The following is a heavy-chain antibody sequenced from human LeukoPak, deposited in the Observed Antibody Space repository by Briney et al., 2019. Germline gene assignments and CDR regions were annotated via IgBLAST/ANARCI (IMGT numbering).Heavy chain of an antibody. CDR1: GGSISSSNHY. Sequence: SETLSLTCTVSGGSISSSNHYWGCIRQPPGRGLEWIGSIYYAGDTYYNPSLKGRVTISVDTSKNQFSLKLNSLTAADTAVYYCARIPKSNGWNIDYWGQGTLVTVSS. CDR3: ARIPKSNGWNIDY. D-gene: IGHD6-19*01. V-gene: IGHV4-39*07. J-gene: IGHJ4*02. CDR2: IYYAGDT.